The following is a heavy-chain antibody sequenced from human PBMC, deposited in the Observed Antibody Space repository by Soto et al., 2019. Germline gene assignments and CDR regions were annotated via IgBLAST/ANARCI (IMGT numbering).Heavy chain of an antibody. CDR2: ISSSSSYI. CDR1: GFSFGDYA. V-gene: IGHV3-21*01. J-gene: IGHJ3*02. Sequence: GGSLRLSCAGSGFSFGDYALSWFRQAPGKGLEWVSSISSSSSYIFYADSVKGRFTISRDNAKNSLYLQMNSLRAEDTAVYYCARDHLSNAFDIWGQGTMVTVSS. CDR3: ARDHLSNAFDI.